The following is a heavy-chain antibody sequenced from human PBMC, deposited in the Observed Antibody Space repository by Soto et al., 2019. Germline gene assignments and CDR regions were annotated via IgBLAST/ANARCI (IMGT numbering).Heavy chain of an antibody. Sequence: QVQLVQSGAEVKKPGSSVKVSCKASGGTFSSYTFSWVRQAPGQGLEWMGRIIPMLGIANYAQKFQGRVTITADKSTNTAYMEPSSLRSEDTAVYYCANRAYSYGFVIYWGQGTLVTVSS. CDR2: IIPMLGIA. V-gene: IGHV1-69*02. CDR3: ANRAYSYGFVIY. J-gene: IGHJ4*02. CDR1: GGTFSSYT. D-gene: IGHD5-18*01.